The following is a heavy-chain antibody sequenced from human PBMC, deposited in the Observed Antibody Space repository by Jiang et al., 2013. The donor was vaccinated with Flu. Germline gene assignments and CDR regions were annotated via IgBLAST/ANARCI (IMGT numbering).Heavy chain of an antibody. J-gene: IGHJ4*02. Sequence: LLKPSETLSLTCAVYGGSFSGYYWSWIRQPPGKGLEWIGEINHSGSTNYNPSLKSRVTISVDTSKNQFSLKLSSVTAADTAVYYCARPPTRRGSGSYYNWGQGTLVTVSS. CDR2: INHSGST. D-gene: IGHD3-10*01. CDR1: GGSFSGYY. V-gene: IGHV4-34*01. CDR3: ARPPTRRGSGSYYN.